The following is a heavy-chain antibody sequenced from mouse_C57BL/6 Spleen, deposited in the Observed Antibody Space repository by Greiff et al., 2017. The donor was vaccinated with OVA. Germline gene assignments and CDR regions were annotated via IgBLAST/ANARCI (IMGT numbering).Heavy chain of an antibody. CDR2: INPSNGGT. Sequence: QVQLQQPGAELVMPGASVKLSCKASGYTFTSYWMHWVKQRPGQGLEWIGNINPSNGGTNYNEKFKSKATLTVDKSSSTAYMQLSSLTSEDSAVYYCARSPYYSWYFDVWGTGTTVTVSS. D-gene: IGHD1-1*01. V-gene: IGHV1-53*01. CDR1: GYTFTSYW. CDR3: ARSPYYSWYFDV. J-gene: IGHJ1*03.